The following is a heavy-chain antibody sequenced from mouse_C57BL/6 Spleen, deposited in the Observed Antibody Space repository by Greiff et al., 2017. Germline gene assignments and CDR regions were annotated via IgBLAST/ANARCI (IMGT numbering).Heavy chain of an antibody. D-gene: IGHD3-3*01. CDR2: IYPGDGDT. J-gene: IGHJ1*03. CDR1: GYAFSSYW. Sequence: QVQLKESGAELVKPGASVKISCKASGYAFSSYWMNWVKQRPGKGLEWIGQIYPGDGDTNYNGKFKGKATLTADKSSSTAYMQLSSLTSEDSAVYFCARFPHPRGYFDVWGTGTTVTVSS. V-gene: IGHV1-80*01. CDR3: ARFPHPRGYFDV.